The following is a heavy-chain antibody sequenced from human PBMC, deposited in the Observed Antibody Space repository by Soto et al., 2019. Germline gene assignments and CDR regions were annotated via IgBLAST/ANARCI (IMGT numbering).Heavy chain of an antibody. CDR3: ARDPSTGYADY. J-gene: IGHJ4*02. CDR1: GFTFSGYA. D-gene: IGHD3-9*01. V-gene: IGHV3-23*01. CDR2: ISSGGDST. Sequence: AGGSLRLSCAASGFTFSGYALNWVRQSPGKGLEWVSTISSGGDSTYYADSVKGRFTIARDNSKNTLYLQMTSLRAEDTAIYYCARDPSTGYADYWGQGTLVTVSS.